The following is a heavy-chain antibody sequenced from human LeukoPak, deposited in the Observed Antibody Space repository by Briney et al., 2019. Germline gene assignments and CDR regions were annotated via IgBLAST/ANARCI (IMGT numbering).Heavy chain of an antibody. V-gene: IGHV3-15*01. Sequence: GGSLRLSCAASGFTFSSAWMSWVRQAPGKGLEWVGRIKSKTAGGTTDYAAPVKGRFIISRDDSKNTLNLQMNSLKTEDTAVYYCTPSIAVAGSLDYWGQGTLVTVSS. D-gene: IGHD6-19*01. CDR2: IKSKTAGGTT. J-gene: IGHJ4*02. CDR3: TPSIAVAGSLDY. CDR1: GFTFSSAW.